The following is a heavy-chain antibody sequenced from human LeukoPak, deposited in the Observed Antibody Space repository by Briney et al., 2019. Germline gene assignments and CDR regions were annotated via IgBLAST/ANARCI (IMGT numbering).Heavy chain of an antibody. D-gene: IGHD5-12*01. V-gene: IGHV4-39*01. Sequence: SETLSLTCTVSGGSISSSSYYWGWIRQPPGKGLEWIGSIYYSGSTYYNPSLKSRVTISVDTSKNQFSLKLSSVTAADTAVYYCANRGRGAWEYSGSDIDYWGQGTLVTVSS. CDR2: IYYSGST. CDR1: GGSISSSSYY. CDR3: ANRGRGAWEYSGSDIDY. J-gene: IGHJ4*02.